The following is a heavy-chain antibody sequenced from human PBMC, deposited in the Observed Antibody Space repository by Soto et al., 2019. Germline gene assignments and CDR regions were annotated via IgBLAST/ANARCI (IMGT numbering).Heavy chain of an antibody. J-gene: IGHJ5*02. D-gene: IGHD4-17*01. CDR2: ISYDGSNK. Sequence: PGGSLRLSCAASGFTFSSCGMHWVRQAPGKGLEWVAVISYDGSNKYYADSVKGRFTISRDNSKNTLYLQMNSLRAEDTAVYYCAKMTTDSWFDPWGQGTLVTVSS. V-gene: IGHV3-30*18. CDR3: AKMTTDSWFDP. CDR1: GFTFSSCG.